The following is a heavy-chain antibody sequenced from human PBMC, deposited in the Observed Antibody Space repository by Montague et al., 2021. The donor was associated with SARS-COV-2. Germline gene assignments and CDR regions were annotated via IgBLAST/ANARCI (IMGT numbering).Heavy chain of an antibody. Sequence: SETLSLTCAVYGGSFSGYYWTWIRQSPGKGPEWIAEINHSGTTNYNFNPSLRSRVTISVDTSKSQFSLKLCSVTAADTGVYYCARWDPQTLTLIGLRGKSASDYWGQGTLVTVSS. CDR2: INHSGTT. J-gene: IGHJ4*02. V-gene: IGHV4-34*01. CDR3: ARWDPQTLTLIGLRGKSASDY. CDR1: GGSFSGYY. D-gene: IGHD4-23*01.